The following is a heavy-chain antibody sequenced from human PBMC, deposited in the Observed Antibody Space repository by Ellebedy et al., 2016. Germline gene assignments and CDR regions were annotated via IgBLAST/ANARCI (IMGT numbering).Heavy chain of an antibody. D-gene: IGHD6-13*01. J-gene: IGHJ4*02. CDR2: IYYTGSA. Sequence: SETLSLTXTVSGGSISSGASYWSWIRQPPGKGLEWIGYIYYTGSANYNPSLKSRVTISVDTSKNQFSLKVTSVTAADTAVYYCAKDKGSSTSLSMPFGYWGQGTLVTVSS. CDR1: GGSISSGASY. V-gene: IGHV4-31*03. CDR3: AKDKGSSTSLSMPFGY.